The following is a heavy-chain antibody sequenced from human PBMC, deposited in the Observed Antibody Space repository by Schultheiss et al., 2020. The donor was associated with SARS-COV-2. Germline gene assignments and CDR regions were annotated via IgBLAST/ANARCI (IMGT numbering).Heavy chain of an antibody. CDR3: AKDIGSIAADYYYYYYGMDV. CDR1: GFTFSSYS. V-gene: IGHV3-9*01. Sequence: GGSLRLSCVASGFTFSSYSMNWVRQAPGKGLEWVSSISWNSASIGYADSVTGRFTISRDNAKNSLYLQMNSLRAEDTALYYCAKDIGSIAADYYYYYYGMDVWGQGTTVTVSS. CDR2: ISWNSASI. D-gene: IGHD6-6*01. J-gene: IGHJ6*02.